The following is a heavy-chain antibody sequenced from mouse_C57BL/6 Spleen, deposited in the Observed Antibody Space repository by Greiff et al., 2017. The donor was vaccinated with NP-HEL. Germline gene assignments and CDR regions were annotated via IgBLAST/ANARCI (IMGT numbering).Heavy chain of an antibody. D-gene: IGHD2-4*01. Sequence: EVQLQQSGPELVKPGASVKISCKASGYTFTDYYMNWVKQSHGKSLEWIGDINPNNGGTSYNQKFKGKATLTVDKSSSTAYMELRSLTSEDSAVYYCARTGDDYGGWFAYWGQGTLVTVSA. J-gene: IGHJ3*01. V-gene: IGHV1-26*01. CDR1: GYTFTDYY. CDR3: ARTGDDYGGWFAY. CDR2: INPNNGGT.